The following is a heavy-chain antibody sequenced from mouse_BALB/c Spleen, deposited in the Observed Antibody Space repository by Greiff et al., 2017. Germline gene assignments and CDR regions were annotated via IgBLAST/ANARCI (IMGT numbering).Heavy chain of an antibody. J-gene: IGHJ2*01. D-gene: IGHD2-1*01. V-gene: IGHV3-2*02. CDR3: ARCLLNYFDY. CDR2: ISYSGST. Sequence: EVQGVESGPGLVKPSQSLSLTCTVTGYSITSDYAWNWIRQFPGNLLEWMGYISYSGSTSYNPSLKSRISITRDTSKNQFFLQLNSVTTEDTATYYCARCLLNYFDYWGQGTTLTVSS. CDR1: GYSITSDYA.